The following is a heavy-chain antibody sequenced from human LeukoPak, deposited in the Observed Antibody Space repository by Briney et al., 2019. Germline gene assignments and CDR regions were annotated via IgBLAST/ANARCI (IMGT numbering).Heavy chain of an antibody. J-gene: IGHJ3*01. Sequence: PSETLSLXCTVSGGSIGTYYWSWIRQPPGKGLEWIGYIYYIGSTNYNYNPSLKSRVTISVDTSKNQFSLKLSSVTAADTAMYYCARDVAYGGNSGVWGQGTMVTVSS. CDR1: GGSIGTYY. CDR2: IYYIGSTNY. CDR3: ARDVAYGGNSGV. V-gene: IGHV4-59*01. D-gene: IGHD4-23*01.